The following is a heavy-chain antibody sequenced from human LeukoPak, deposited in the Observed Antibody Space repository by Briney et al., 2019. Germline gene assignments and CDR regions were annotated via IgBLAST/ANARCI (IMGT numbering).Heavy chain of an antibody. CDR2: INSDGSST. CDR1: GFTFSSYW. J-gene: IGHJ5*02. CDR3: ARGYSSRRFDP. V-gene: IGHV3-74*01. Sequence: GGSLRLSRAASGFTFSSYWMHWVRQAPGKGLVWVSRINSDGSSTSYADSVKGRFTISRDNAKNTLCLQMNSLRAEDTAVYYCARGYSSRRFDPWGQGTLVTVSS. D-gene: IGHD6-13*01.